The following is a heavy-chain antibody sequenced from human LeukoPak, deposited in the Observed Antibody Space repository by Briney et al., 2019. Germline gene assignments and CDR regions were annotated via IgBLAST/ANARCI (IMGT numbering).Heavy chain of an antibody. CDR2: ISSSSHYI. CDR1: VWSFISYN. J-gene: IGHJ4*02. Sequence: GWALTLSCPASVWSFISYNMIYLGPAPGQVLVCLASISSSSHYIYYADSVQGRFTISRDNSKNTLYLQMNSLRAEDTAVYYCAKDQGQQLVPETFDYWGQGTLVTVSS. CDR3: AKDQGQQLVPETFDY. V-gene: IGHV3-21*04. D-gene: IGHD6-13*01.